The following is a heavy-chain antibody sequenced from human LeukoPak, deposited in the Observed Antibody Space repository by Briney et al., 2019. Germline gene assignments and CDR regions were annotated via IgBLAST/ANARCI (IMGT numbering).Heavy chain of an antibody. D-gene: IGHD2-21*02. J-gene: IGHJ4*02. Sequence: GGSLRLSCAASGFTFSNYWMSWVRQAPGKGLEWVANIREDGSEKYYVDSVEGRFTISRDNTYNSLHLQMNSLRAEDTGVYYCARVPAATTNWYSGRIAGFWGQGTLVTVSS. CDR1: GFTFSNYW. CDR3: ARVPAATTNWYSGRIAGF. CDR2: IREDGSEK. V-gene: IGHV3-7*03.